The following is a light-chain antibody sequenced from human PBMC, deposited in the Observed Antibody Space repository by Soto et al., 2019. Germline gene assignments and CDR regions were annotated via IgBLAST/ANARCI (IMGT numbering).Light chain of an antibody. CDR1: QSISSW. CDR2: DAS. Sequence: DIHMTHSPSTLSSSVVDRVTITCRASQSISSWLAWYQQKPGKAPKLLIYDASSLESGVPSRFSGSGSGTGFTLTISSLQPDDFATYYCQQYNSYSGTFGQGTKVDIK. J-gene: IGKJ1*01. V-gene: IGKV1-5*01. CDR3: QQYNSYSGT.